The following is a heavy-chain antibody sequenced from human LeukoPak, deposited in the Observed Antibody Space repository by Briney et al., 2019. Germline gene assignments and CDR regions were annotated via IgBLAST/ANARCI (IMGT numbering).Heavy chain of an antibody. D-gene: IGHD3-22*01. V-gene: IGHV5-51*01. Sequence: GESLQISCKGSGYSFTSYWIGWVRQMPGKGLEWMGIIYPGDSDTRYSPSFQGQVTISADKSISTAYLQWSSLKASDTAMYYCARTYYYDSSGPPATLDYWGQGTLVTVSS. J-gene: IGHJ4*02. CDR1: GYSFTSYW. CDR3: ARTYYYDSSGPPATLDY. CDR2: IYPGDSDT.